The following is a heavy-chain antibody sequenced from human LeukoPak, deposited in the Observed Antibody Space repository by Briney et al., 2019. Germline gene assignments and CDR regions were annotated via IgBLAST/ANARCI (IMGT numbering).Heavy chain of an antibody. J-gene: IGHJ5*02. D-gene: IGHD2-2*01. Sequence: PGGSLRLSCAASGFTFSGSAMHWVRQASGKWLEWVGCIRSKANSYATAYAASVKGRFTISRDDSKNTAYLQMNSLKTEDTAVYYCTRPSALLSAGFDPWGQGTLVTVSS. CDR3: TRPSALLSAGFDP. CDR1: GFTFSGSA. CDR2: IRSKANSYAT. V-gene: IGHV3-73*01.